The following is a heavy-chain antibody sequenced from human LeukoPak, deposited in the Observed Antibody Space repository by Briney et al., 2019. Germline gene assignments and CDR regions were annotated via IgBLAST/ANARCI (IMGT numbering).Heavy chain of an antibody. CDR3: ARVLQGEWFFDY. J-gene: IGHJ4*02. CDR1: GFTFSTYW. D-gene: IGHD3-3*01. Sequence: GGSLRLSCAASGFTFSTYWMHWVRQTPGKGLVWVSRINTDGSTTNYAYSVKGRFTISRNNAKNTLYLQMNSLRAEDTAVSYCARVLQGEWFFDYWGQGTLVTVSS. V-gene: IGHV3-74*01. CDR2: INTDGSTT.